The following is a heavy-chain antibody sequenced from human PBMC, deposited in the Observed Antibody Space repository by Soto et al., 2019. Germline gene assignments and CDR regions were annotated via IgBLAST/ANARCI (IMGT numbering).Heavy chain of an antibody. J-gene: IGHJ4*02. D-gene: IGHD6-13*01. Sequence: EVQLVESGGGLVKPGGSLRLSCAASGFTFSSYSMNWVRQAPGKGLEWVSSISSSSSYIYYADSVKGRFTISRDNAKNSLYLQMNSLRAEDTAVYYCARAAAGGEHFDYWGKGTLVTVSS. V-gene: IGHV3-21*01. CDR2: ISSSSSYI. CDR1: GFTFSSYS. CDR3: ARAAAGGEHFDY.